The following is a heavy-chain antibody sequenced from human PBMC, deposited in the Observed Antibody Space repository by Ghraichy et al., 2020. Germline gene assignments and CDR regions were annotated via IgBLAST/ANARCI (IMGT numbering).Heavy chain of an antibody. CDR1: GGSFSGYY. CDR3: ARGPVQRWLQLGDYYGMDV. J-gene: IGHJ6*02. Sequence: SETLSLTCAVYGGSFSGYYWSWIRQPPGKGLEWIGEINHSGSTNYNPSLKSRVTISVDTSKNQFSLKLSSVTAADTAVYYCARGPVQRWLQLGDYYGMDVWGQGTTVTVSS. D-gene: IGHD5-24*01. CDR2: INHSGST. V-gene: IGHV4-34*01.